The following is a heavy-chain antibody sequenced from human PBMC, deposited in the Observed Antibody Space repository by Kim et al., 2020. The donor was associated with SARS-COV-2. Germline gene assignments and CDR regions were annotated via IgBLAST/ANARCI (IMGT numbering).Heavy chain of an antibody. CDR1: GGSFSGYY. Sequence: SETLSLTCAVYGGSFSGYYWSWIRQPPGKGLEWIGEINHSGSTNYNPSLKSRVTISVDTSKNQFSLKLSSVTAADTAVYYCARGLRFSWGTGSLVPAAIRQFYMDVWGKGTTVTVSS. V-gene: IGHV4-34*01. D-gene: IGHD2-2*01. J-gene: IGHJ6*03. CDR3: ARGLRFSWGTGSLVPAAIRQFYMDV. CDR2: INHSGST.